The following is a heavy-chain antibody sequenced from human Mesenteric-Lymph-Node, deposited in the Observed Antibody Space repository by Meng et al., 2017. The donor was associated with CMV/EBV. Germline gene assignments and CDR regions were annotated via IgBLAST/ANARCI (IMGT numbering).Heavy chain of an antibody. CDR3: ARVNYLDF. Sequence: GGSLRLSCAASGFTFSSYSMNWVRQAPGKGLEWVSYISSSSSTIYYADSVKGRFTISRDNAKNSLYLQMNSLRAEDTAVYYCARVNYLDFWGQGTLVTVSS. J-gene: IGHJ4*02. CDR1: GFTFSSYS. V-gene: IGHV3-48*04. CDR2: ISSSSSTI.